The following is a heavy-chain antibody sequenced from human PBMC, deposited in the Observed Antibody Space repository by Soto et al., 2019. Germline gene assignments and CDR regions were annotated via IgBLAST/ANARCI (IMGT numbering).Heavy chain of an antibody. V-gene: IGHV3-20*04. CDR3: ARLYSSGWYGPGRY. Sequence: GGSLRLSCAASGFTFEDYGMSWVRQAPGKGLEWVSGINWNGGSTGYADSVKGRFTISGDNAKNSLYLQMNSLRAEDTALYYCARLYSSGWYGPGRYWGQGTLVTVSS. CDR2: INWNGGST. J-gene: IGHJ4*02. D-gene: IGHD6-19*01. CDR1: GFTFEDYG.